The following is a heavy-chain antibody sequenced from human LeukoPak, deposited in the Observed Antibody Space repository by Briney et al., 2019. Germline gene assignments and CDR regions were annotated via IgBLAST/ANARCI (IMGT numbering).Heavy chain of an antibody. V-gene: IGHV3-73*01. Sequence: GGSLRLSCAASVFTFSGSAMHWVRQASGKGLEWVGRIRSKANSYATAYAASVKGRFTISRDDSKNTAYLQMNSLKTEDTAVYYCTRNSGSYYGEWFDPWGQGTLVTVSS. CDR3: TRNSGSYYGEWFDP. CDR2: IRSKANSYAT. J-gene: IGHJ5*02. D-gene: IGHD1-26*01. CDR1: VFTFSGSA.